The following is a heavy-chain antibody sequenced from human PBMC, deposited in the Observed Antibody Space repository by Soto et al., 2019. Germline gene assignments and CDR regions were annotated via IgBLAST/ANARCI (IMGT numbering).Heavy chain of an antibody. CDR2: ISSSSSYI. CDR1: GFTFSSYS. CDR3: AREGRWGGDGYNLPPDYFDY. J-gene: IGHJ4*02. Sequence: EVQLVESGGGLVKPGGSLRLSCAASGFTFSSYSMNWVRQAPGKGLEWVSSISSSSSYIYYADSVKGRFTISRDNAKNSLYLQMNSLRAEDTAVYYCAREGRWGGDGYNLPPDYFDYWGQGTLVTVSS. V-gene: IGHV3-21*01. D-gene: IGHD5-12*01.